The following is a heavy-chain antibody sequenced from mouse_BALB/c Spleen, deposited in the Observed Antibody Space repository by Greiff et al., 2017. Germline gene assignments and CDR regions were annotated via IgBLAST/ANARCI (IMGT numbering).Heavy chain of an antibody. V-gene: IGHV3-2*02. D-gene: IGHD1-2*01. Sequence: QLQESGPGLVKPSQSLSLTCTVTGYSITSDYAWNWIRQFPGNKLEWMGYISYSGSTSYNPSLKSRISITRDTSKNQFFLQLNSVTTEDTATYYCARNYGYLYAMDYWGQGTSVTVSS. J-gene: IGHJ4*01. CDR2: ISYSGST. CDR3: ARNYGYLYAMDY. CDR1: GYSITSDYA.